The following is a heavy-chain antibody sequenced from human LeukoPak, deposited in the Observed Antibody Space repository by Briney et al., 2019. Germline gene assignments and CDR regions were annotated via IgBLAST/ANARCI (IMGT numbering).Heavy chain of an antibody. J-gene: IGHJ6*02. V-gene: IGHV4-59*08. CDR2: IYYSGST. D-gene: IGHD6-13*01. CDR1: GGSISSYY. CDR3: ARSYSSSDHYYYYGMDV. Sequence: SETLSLTCTVSGGSISSYYCSWVRQPPGKGLEWIGYIYYSGSTKYNPSLKSRVSISVDTSKNQFSLKLSSVTAADTAMYYCARSYSSSDHYYYYGMDVWGQGTTVTVSS.